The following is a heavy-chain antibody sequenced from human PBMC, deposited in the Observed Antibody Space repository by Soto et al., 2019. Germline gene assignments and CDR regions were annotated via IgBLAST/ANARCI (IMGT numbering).Heavy chain of an antibody. CDR2: ISGSGGST. Sequence: GGSLRLSCAASGFTFSTYGMHWVRQAPGKGLEWVSAISGSGGSTYYADSVKGRFTISRDNSKNTLYLQMNSLRAEDTAVYYCAKCRAKRPPYGDNDYWGQGTLVTVSS. J-gene: IGHJ4*02. D-gene: IGHD4-17*01. CDR1: GFTFSTYG. CDR3: AKCRAKRPPYGDNDY. V-gene: IGHV3-23*01.